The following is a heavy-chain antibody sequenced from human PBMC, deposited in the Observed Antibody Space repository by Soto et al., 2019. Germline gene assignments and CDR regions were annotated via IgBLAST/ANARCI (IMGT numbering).Heavy chain of an antibody. CDR2: ISYEGSNK. V-gene: IGHV3-30*18. J-gene: IGHJ4*02. CDR1: AFTFSNYA. D-gene: IGHD3-22*01. Sequence: QVQLVESGGGVVQPGRSLRLSCAASAFTFSNYAMHWVRQAPGKGLEWVALISYEGSNKYYADSVKGRFTISRDNSKNTLYLQMNSLRAEDTAVYYCAKDYDSSAYYPDYWGQGTLVTVSS. CDR3: AKDYDSSAYYPDY.